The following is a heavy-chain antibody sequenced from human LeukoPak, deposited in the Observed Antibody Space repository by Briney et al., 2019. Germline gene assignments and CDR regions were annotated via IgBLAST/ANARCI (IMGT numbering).Heavy chain of an antibody. CDR2: IWYDGSNI. V-gene: IGHV3-33*01. CDR3: ARKYSTSWYADY. CDR1: GFTFSSYG. Sequence: PGGSLRLSCAGSGFTFSSYGMHWVRQAPGKGLEWVGVIWYDGSNIKYVDSVKGRFTISRDNSKNTVYMQMSSLRAEDTAVYYCARKYSTSWYADYWGQGTLVTVSS. D-gene: IGHD6-13*01. J-gene: IGHJ4*02.